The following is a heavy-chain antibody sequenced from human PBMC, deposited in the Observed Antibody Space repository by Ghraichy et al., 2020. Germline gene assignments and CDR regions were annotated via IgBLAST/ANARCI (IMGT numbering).Heavy chain of an antibody. CDR3: ARDRISMVRGVMNWFGP. Sequence: ASVKVSCKASGYTFTSYAIHWVRQAPGQRLEWMGWINAGNGDTKYSQKFQGRVTISRDTSASTAYMELSSLRSEDTAVYFCARDRISMVRGVMNWFGPWGQGTLVTVSS. D-gene: IGHD3-10*01. J-gene: IGHJ5*02. CDR1: GYTFTSYA. CDR2: INAGNGDT. V-gene: IGHV1-3*01.